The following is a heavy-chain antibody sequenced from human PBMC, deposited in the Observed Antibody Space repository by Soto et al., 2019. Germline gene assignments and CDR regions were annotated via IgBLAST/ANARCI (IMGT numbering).Heavy chain of an antibody. J-gene: IGHJ6*03. CDR1: GYTFTSYV. Sequence: QVQLVQSGAEVKKPGASVKVSCKASGYTFTSYVISWVRQAPGHGLEWMGWISAYNGNTNYAQKLQGRVTMTTDTSTSTAYMELRSLRSDDTAVYYCARYRVYAPDYYYYMDVWGKGTTVTVSS. CDR3: ARYRVYAPDYYYYMDV. D-gene: IGHD2-8*01. V-gene: IGHV1-18*01. CDR2: ISAYNGNT.